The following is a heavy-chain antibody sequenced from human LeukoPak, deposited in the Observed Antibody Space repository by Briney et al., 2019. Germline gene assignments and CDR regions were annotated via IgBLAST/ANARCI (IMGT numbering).Heavy chain of an antibody. J-gene: IGHJ4*02. CDR2: IRSKANSYAT. CDR3: TPSLYDILTGSDY. CDR1: GFTFSGSA. D-gene: IGHD3-9*01. Sequence: PGGSLKLSCAASGFTFSGSAMHWVRQAPGKGLEWVGRIRSKANSYATAYAASVKGRFTISRDESKSTAYLRMNSLKTEDTAVYYCTPSLYDILTGSDYWGQGTLVTVSS. V-gene: IGHV3-73*01.